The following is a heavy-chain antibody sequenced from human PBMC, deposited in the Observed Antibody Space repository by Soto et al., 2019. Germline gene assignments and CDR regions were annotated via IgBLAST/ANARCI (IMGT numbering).Heavy chain of an antibody. J-gene: IGHJ6*02. Sequence: SETLSLTCAVYGGSFSGYYWSWIRQPPGKGLEWIGEINHSGSTNYNPSLKSRVTISVDTSKNQFSLKLSSVTAADTAVYYCAARRYCSSTSCRRQIYYYYGMDVWGQGTTVTVSS. CDR3: AARRYCSSTSCRRQIYYYYGMDV. CDR2: INHSGST. D-gene: IGHD2-2*01. CDR1: GGSFSGYY. V-gene: IGHV4-34*01.